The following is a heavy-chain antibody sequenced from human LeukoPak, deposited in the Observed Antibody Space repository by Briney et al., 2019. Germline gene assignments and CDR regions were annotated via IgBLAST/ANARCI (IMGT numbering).Heavy chain of an antibody. D-gene: IGHD2-2*01. CDR1: GFTFSSYG. V-gene: IGHV3-33*01. CDR2: IWYDGSNK. CDR3: AREDIVVVPAAGIDY. Sequence: GRSLRLSCAASGFTFSSYGMHWVRQAPGKGLEWVAVIWYDGSNKYYADSVKGRFTISRDNSKNTLYLQTNSLRAEDTAVYYCAREDIVVVPAAGIDYWGQGTLVTVSS. J-gene: IGHJ4*02.